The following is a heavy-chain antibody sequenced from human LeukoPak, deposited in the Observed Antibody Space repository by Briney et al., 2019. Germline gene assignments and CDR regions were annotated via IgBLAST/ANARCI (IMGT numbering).Heavy chain of an antibody. CDR2: IRYDGSNK. J-gene: IGHJ4*02. CDR3: AKDRDNTYYYDSSGYYFDY. D-gene: IGHD3-22*01. CDR1: GFTFSSYG. Sequence: SGGSLRLSCAASGFTFSSYGMHWVRQAPGKGLEWVAFIRYDGSNKYYADSVKGRFTISRDNSKNTLYLQMNSLRAEDTAVYYCAKDRDNTYYYDSSGYYFDYWGQGTLVTVSS. V-gene: IGHV3-30*02.